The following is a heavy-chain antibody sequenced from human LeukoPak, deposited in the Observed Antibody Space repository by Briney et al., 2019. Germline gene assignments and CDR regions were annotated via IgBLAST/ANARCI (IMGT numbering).Heavy chain of an antibody. D-gene: IGHD3-22*01. J-gene: IGHJ4*02. CDR1: GYTFTGYY. V-gene: IGHV1-2*02. CDR3: ASYYDSSGAPFDY. CDR2: INPNSGGT. Sequence: ASVKVSCKASGYTFTGYYMHWVRQAPGQGREWMGWINPNSGGTNYAQKFQGRVTMTRDTSISTAYMELSSLRSEDTAVYYCASYYDSSGAPFDYWGQGTLVTVSS.